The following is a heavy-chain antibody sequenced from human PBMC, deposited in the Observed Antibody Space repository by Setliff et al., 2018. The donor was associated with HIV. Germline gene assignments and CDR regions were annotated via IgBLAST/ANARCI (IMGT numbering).Heavy chain of an antibody. Sequence: ASVGLCKASGYTFTEYHMHWVRQAPGQGLEWMGSIDPNTGGTNYAQKFQGRVTVTRDSPTRTAYMELKRLKSDDTAVYFCARDNRFDYNSGWPLDYWGQGTLVTVSS. V-gene: IGHV1-2*02. D-gene: IGHD6-19*01. J-gene: IGHJ4*02. CDR1: GYTFTEYH. CDR2: IDPNTGGT. CDR3: ARDNRFDYNSGWPLDY.